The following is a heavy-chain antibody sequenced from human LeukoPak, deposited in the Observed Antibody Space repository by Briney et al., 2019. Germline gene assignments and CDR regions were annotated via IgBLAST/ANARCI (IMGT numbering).Heavy chain of an antibody. V-gene: IGHV1-46*01. CDR3: ARGSATYSSSWYFYYYYYMDV. J-gene: IGHJ6*03. D-gene: IGHD6-13*01. Sequence: ASVKVSCKASGYTFTSYYMHWVRQAPGQGLEWMGIINPSGGSTSYAQKFQGRVTMTRDMSTSTVYMELSSLRSEDTAVYYCARGSATYSSSWYFYYYYYMDVWGKGTTVTISS. CDR1: GYTFTSYY. CDR2: INPSGGST.